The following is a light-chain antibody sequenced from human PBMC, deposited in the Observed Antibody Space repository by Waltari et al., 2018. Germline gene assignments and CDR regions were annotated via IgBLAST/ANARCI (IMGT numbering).Light chain of an antibody. CDR1: QSFTRY. CDR3: QHYVCLPVT. V-gene: IGKV3-20*01. CDR2: DAS. J-gene: IGKJ1*01. Sequence: ELVLTQSPGTLSLSPGERATLSCRASQSFTRYLAWYQHRPGQAPRLLIYDASTRAAGVADRFSGSGSGTDFSLTISRLEPEDFAVYYCQHYVCLPVTFGQGTRVEIK.